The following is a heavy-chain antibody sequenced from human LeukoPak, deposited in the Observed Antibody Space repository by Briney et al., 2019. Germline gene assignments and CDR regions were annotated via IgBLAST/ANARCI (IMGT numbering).Heavy chain of an antibody. Sequence: SVKVSCKASVGTFSSYTISWVRQAPGQGLEWMGRIIPILGIANYAQKFQGRVTITADKSTSTAYMELSSLRSEDTAVYYCARDGTGGGYYYYFDYWGQGTLVTVSS. CDR2: IIPILGIA. CDR1: VGTFSSYT. CDR3: ARDGTGGGYYYYFDY. D-gene: IGHD3-22*01. V-gene: IGHV1-69*04. J-gene: IGHJ4*02.